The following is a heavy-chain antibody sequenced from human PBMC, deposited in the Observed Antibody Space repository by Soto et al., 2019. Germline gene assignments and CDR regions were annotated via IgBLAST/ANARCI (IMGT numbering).Heavy chain of an antibody. J-gene: IGHJ2*01. CDR2: ISGSGGST. CDR3: AKVSVGITMIVVDVNWYFDL. CDR1: GFTFSSYA. V-gene: IGHV3-23*01. D-gene: IGHD3-22*01. Sequence: EVQLLESGGGLVQPGGSLRLSCAASGFTFSSYAMSWVRQAPGKGLEWVSAISGSGGSTYYADSVKGRFTISRDNSKNTLYLQMNSLRAEDTAVYYCAKVSVGITMIVVDVNWYFDLWGRGTLVTVSS.